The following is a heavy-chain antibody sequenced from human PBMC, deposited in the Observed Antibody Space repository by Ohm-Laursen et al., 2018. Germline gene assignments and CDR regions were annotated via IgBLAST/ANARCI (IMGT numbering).Heavy chain of an antibody. D-gene: IGHD3-10*01. Sequence: SLRLSCAASGFSFSSLAMNWVRQAPGKGLEWVSDIRSNSGSTTYADSVQGRFTISRDNSKNTLYLQMNSLRAEDTAVYYCAKAGYGSGSYYTLAFDYWGQGTLVTVSS. J-gene: IGHJ4*02. CDR3: AKAGYGSGSYYTLAFDY. V-gene: IGHV3-23*01. CDR1: GFSFSSLA. CDR2: IRSNSGST.